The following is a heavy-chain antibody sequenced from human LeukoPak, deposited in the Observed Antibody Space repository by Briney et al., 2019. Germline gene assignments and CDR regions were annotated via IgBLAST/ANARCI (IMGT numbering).Heavy chain of an antibody. J-gene: IGHJ2*01. CDR1: GFTFSSYW. CDR2: INSDGSST. V-gene: IGHV3-74*01. CDR3: AKDRTVGASYWYFDL. Sequence: PGGSLRLSCAASGFTFSSYWMHWVRQAPGKGLVWVSRINSDGSSTSYADSVKGRFTISRDNAKNTLYLRMNSLRAEDTAIYYCAKDRTVGASYWYFDLWGRGTLVTVSS. D-gene: IGHD1-26*01.